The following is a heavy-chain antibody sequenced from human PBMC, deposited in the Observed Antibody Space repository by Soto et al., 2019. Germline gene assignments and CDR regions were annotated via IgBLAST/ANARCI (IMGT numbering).Heavy chain of an antibody. CDR3: ARDAKGRQLGLDP. D-gene: IGHD6-13*01. CDR2: IYHSGST. J-gene: IGHJ5*02. CDR1: GGSISSSNW. Sequence: QVQLQESGPGLVKPSGTLSLTCAVSGGSISSSNWWGWVRQPPGKGLEWIGEIYHSGSTNYNPSLQRRVTISVDKSKNQFSLKLSSVTAADTAVYYCARDAKGRQLGLDPWGQGTLVTASS. V-gene: IGHV4-4*02.